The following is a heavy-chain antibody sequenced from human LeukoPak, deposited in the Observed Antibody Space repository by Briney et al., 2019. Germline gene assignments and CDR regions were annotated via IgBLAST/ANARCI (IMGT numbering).Heavy chain of an antibody. J-gene: IGHJ3*02. V-gene: IGHV4-38-2*01. Sequence: SETLSLTCAGSAYSISSGYYWGWIRQPPGKGLGWIRSFYHSGSNYYNPSLKSQVTISVDTSKNQFSLKLSSVTAADTAVYYCARQSGSYYGHAFDIWGQGTMVTVSS. CDR2: FYHSGSN. CDR3: ARQSGSYYGHAFDI. D-gene: IGHD1-26*01. CDR1: AYSISSGYY.